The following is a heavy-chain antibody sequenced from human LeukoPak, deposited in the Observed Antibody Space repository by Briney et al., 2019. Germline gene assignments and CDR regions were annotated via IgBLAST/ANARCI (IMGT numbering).Heavy chain of an antibody. V-gene: IGHV3-30*04. J-gene: IGHJ3*01. CDR2: ISRDGLDT. D-gene: IGHD6-13*01. CDR3: ARAVRAPGTPENGFDL. CDR1: EFTFSTYA. Sequence: PGGSLRLSCAASEFTFSTYAMHGVRQAPGKGPEGVAVISRDGLDTYYADCVRGRFTISRDNSIDTLYLQMNSLREEDMGFYFCARAVRAPGTPENGFDLWGQGTMVTVSS.